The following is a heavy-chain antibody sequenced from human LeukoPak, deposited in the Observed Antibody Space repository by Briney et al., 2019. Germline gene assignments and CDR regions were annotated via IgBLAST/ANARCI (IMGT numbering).Heavy chain of an antibody. D-gene: IGHD2-2*01. CDR3: ARAYCSSTSCSYNWFDP. Sequence: SETLSLTCTVSGGSISSYYWSWIRQPPGKGLEWIGYIYYSGSTNYNPSLKSRVTMSVDTSKNQFSLKLSSVTAADTAVYYCARAYCSSTSCSYNWFDPWGQGTLVTVSS. CDR2: IYYSGST. V-gene: IGHV4-59*12. J-gene: IGHJ5*02. CDR1: GGSISSYY.